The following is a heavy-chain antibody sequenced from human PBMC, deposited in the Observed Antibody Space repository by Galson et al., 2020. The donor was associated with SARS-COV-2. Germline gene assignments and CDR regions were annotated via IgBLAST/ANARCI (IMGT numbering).Heavy chain of an antibody. J-gene: IGHJ4*02. CDR1: GGTFSGHY. Sequence: SETLSLTRALSGGTFSGHYRSCIRQSPGKGLEWIGQITQSGSVNYNPSLKSRVTISADTSKNQFSLELRSVTAADTAVYYCARGLFRTTMGMVVFTSGSFYFDSWVQGTCVSVPS. CDR2: ITQSGSV. D-gene: IGHD3-22*01. V-gene: IGHV4-34*01. CDR3: ARGLFRTTMGMVVFTSGSFYFDS.